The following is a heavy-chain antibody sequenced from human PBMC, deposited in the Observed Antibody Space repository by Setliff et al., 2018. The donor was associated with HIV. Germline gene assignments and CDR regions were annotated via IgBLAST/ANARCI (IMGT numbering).Heavy chain of an antibody. D-gene: IGHD3-10*01. CDR2: IRSKPYGGTS. V-gene: IGHV3-49*04. CDR3: TRAIITMIRGVIALDS. J-gene: IGHJ4*02. CDR1: GFTSGDYA. Sequence: PGESLRLSCSASGFTSGDYAMSWVRQAPGKGLEWVGFIRSKPYGGTSEYAASVKDRFTISRDDSKGIAYLQMNSLKTEDTAVYYCTRAIITMIRGVIALDSWGRGALVTVSS.